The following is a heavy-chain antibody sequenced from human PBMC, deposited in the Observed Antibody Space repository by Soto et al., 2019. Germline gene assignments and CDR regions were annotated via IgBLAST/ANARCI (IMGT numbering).Heavy chain of an antibody. V-gene: IGHV3-73*02. CDR2: IRNKANSYAT. D-gene: IGHD2-21*02. Sequence: EVQLVESGGGLVQPGGSLKLSCAASGFTFSDSTMHWVRQASGKGREWVGRIRNKANSYATAYAASVKGRFTVSRDDSKNTAYLQMNGLKTEDTAVYYCTSSFVVVTAIAASWGQGTLVTVSS. CDR3: TSSFVVVTAIAAS. J-gene: IGHJ5*02. CDR1: GFTFSDST.